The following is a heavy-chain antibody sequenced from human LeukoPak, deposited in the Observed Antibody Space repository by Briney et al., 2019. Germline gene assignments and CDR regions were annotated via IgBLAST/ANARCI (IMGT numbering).Heavy chain of an antibody. J-gene: IGHJ4*02. CDR1: GYTFTSYD. V-gene: IGHV1-8*01. CDR2: MNPNSGNT. Sequence: ASVKVSCKASGYTFTSYDIYWVRQATGQGLEWMGWMNPNSGNTGYAQKFQGRVTMTRNTSISTAYMELSSLRSEDTAVYYCARGPYYYDSSGYHAIDYWGQGTLVTVSS. D-gene: IGHD3-22*01. CDR3: ARGPYYYDSSGYHAIDY.